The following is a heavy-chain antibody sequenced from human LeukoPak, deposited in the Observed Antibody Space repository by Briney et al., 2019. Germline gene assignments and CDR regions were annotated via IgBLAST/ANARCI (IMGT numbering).Heavy chain of an antibody. V-gene: IGHV3-23*01. J-gene: IGHJ4*02. D-gene: IGHD2-15*01. CDR2: ISGNGGST. Sequence: PGGSLRLSCAASGFTFSSYAMSWVRQAPGKGLEWVSAISGNGGSTYYADSVKGRFTISRDTSKNTLYLQMNSLRAEDTAVYYCAKGTGPSGGGCYNWGQGTLVTVSS. CDR1: GFTFSSYA. CDR3: AKGTGPSGGGCYN.